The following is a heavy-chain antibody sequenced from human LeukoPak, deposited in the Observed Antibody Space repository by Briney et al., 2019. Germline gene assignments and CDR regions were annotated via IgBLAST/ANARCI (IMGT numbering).Heavy chain of an antibody. V-gene: IGHV3-48*03. CDR3: ARVEENWEIL. D-gene: IGHD3-10*01. J-gene: IGHJ4*02. CDR2: ISSSGSTI. CDR1: GFTFSSYE. Sequence: GGSLRLSCAASGFTFSSYEMNWVRQAPGKGLEWVSYISSSGSTIYYADSVKGRFTISRDNAKNSLYLQMNSLRAEDTAVYYCARVEENWEILWGQGTLVTVSS.